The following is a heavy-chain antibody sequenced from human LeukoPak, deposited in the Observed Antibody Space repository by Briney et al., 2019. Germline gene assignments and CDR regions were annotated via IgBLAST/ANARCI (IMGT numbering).Heavy chain of an antibody. CDR3: ARDSTYGSGSYYYYYGMDV. Sequence: SETLSLTCTVSGGSISSYYWSWIRQPPGKGLEWIGYIYTSGSTNYNPSLKSRVTISVDTSKNQFSLKLSSVTAADTAVYYCARDSTYGSGSYYYYYGMDVWGQGTMVTVSS. D-gene: IGHD3-10*01. J-gene: IGHJ6*02. CDR2: IYTSGST. CDR1: GGSISSYY. V-gene: IGHV4-59*01.